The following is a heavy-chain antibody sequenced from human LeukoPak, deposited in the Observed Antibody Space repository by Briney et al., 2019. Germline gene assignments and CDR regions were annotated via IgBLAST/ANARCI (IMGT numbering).Heavy chain of an antibody. J-gene: IGHJ4*02. CDR3: AKDSPSRTATTEVPVDY. D-gene: IGHD1/OR15-1a*01. CDR2: ISSSSSYI. Sequence: GSLRLSCAASGFSFRDYTMNWVRQAPGKGLEWLASISSSSSYIYFANSVRGRFTISRDNAKNSLYLQMNSLRAEDTAEYYCAKDSPSRTATTEVPVDYWGQGTLVTVSS. CDR1: GFSFRDYT. V-gene: IGHV3-21*01.